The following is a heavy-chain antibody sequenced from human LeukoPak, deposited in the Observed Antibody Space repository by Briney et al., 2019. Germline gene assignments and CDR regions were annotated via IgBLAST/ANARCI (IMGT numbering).Heavy chain of an antibody. J-gene: IGHJ4*02. Sequence: PGGSLRLSCAASGFTFGDYAMSWVRQAPGKGLEWVGFIRSKGYGGTAEYAASVKGRFSISREDSKNIAYLQMNSLKAEDTALYYCARQYGDYAFDYWGQGTLVTVSS. D-gene: IGHD4-17*01. CDR2: IRSKGYGGTA. V-gene: IGHV3-49*04. CDR1: GFTFGDYA. CDR3: ARQYGDYAFDY.